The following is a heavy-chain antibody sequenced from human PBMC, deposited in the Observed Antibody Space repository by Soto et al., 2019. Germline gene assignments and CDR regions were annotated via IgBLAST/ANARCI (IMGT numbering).Heavy chain of an antibody. CDR2: IYYSGST. D-gene: IGHD4-4*01. CDR1: GGSISSGGYY. Sequence: QVQLQESGPGLVKPSQTLSLTCTVSGGSISSGGYYWSWIRQHPGKGLEWIGYIYYSGSTYYNPSLKSRVTISVDTSKNQFSLKLSSVTAADTAVYYCARDVRTTRSTYYYYGMDVWGQGTTVTVSS. J-gene: IGHJ6*02. CDR3: ARDVRTTRSTYYYYGMDV. V-gene: IGHV4-31*03.